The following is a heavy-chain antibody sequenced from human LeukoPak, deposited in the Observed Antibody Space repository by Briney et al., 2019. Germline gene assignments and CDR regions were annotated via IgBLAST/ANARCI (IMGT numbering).Heavy chain of an antibody. V-gene: IGHV1-2*02. CDR1: GYTFTGYY. J-gene: IGHJ6*03. CDR2: INPNSGGT. Sequence: ASVKVSCKASGYTFTGYYMHWVRQAPGQGLEWMGWINPNSGGTNYAHSFQGRVTMTRDTSISTAYMELSRLRSDDTAVYYCARGQLLHIYYYYYMDLWGKGTTVTISS. CDR3: ARGQLLHIYYYYYMDL. D-gene: IGHD2-15*01.